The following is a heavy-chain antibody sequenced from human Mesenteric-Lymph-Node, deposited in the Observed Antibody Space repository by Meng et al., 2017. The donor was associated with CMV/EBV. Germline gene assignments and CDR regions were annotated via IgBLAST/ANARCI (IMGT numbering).Heavy chain of an antibody. J-gene: IGHJ4*02. CDR3: AKVTYYYDSSGYYHFDY. CDR2: ISGSGGST. D-gene: IGHD3-22*01. V-gene: IGHV3-23*01. CDR1: GGSVSSGSYY. Sequence: ETLSLTCTVSGGSVSSGSYYWSWIRQPPGKGLEWVSAISGSGGSTYYADSVKGRFTISRDNSKNTLYLQMNSLRAEDTAVYYCAKVTYYYDSSGYYHFDYWGQGTLVTVSS.